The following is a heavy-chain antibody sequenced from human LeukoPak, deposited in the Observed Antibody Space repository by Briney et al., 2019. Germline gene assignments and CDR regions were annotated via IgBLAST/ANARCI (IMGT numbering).Heavy chain of an antibody. D-gene: IGHD6-6*01. Sequence: GGSLRLSCAASGFTFSSYGMHWVRQAPGKGLEWVAFIRYDGSNKYYADSVKGRFTISRDNSKNTLYLQMNSLRAEDTAVYYCAKDLRVAARPSEDYWGQGTLVTVSS. CDR3: AKDLRVAARPSEDY. CDR2: IRYDGSNK. CDR1: GFTFSSYG. J-gene: IGHJ4*02. V-gene: IGHV3-30*02.